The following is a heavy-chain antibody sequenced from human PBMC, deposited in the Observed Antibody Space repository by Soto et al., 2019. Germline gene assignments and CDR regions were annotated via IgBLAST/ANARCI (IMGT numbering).Heavy chain of an antibody. J-gene: IGHJ2*01. CDR2: IIPIFGTP. CDR3: ARRSGTYYWYFDL. Sequence: QVQLVQSGAEVKKPGSSVKVSCKASGDTFSSYAISWVRQAPGQGLEWMGGIIPIFGTPKYAQKFQGRVTITADESTSTAYMVLSSLRSEDTAMYYCARRSGTYYWYFDLWGRGTLVTVSS. D-gene: IGHD3-10*01. V-gene: IGHV1-69*12. CDR1: GDTFSSYA.